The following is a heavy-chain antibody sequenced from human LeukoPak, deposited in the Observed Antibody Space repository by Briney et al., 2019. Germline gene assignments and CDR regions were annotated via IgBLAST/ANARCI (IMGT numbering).Heavy chain of an antibody. CDR2: IRSKAYGGTT. V-gene: IGHV3-49*03. J-gene: IGHJ4*02. CDR3: TRGGTDSSGYYYGYYFDY. D-gene: IGHD3-22*01. CDR1: GFTFGDYA. Sequence: PGRSLRLSCTASGFTFGDYAMSWFRQAPGKGLEWVGFIRSKAYGGTTEYAASVKGRFTISRDDSKSIAYLQMNSLKTEDTAVYCCTRGGTDSSGYYYGYYFDYWGQGTLVTVSS.